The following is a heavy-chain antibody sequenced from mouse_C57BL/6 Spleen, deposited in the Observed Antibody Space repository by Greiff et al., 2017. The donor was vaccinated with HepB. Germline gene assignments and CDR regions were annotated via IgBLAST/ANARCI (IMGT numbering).Heavy chain of an antibody. CDR3: ARGQDYYGNYDLYWFAY. V-gene: IGHV1-18*01. Sequence: EVQLQQSGPELVKPGASVKIPCKASGYTFTDYNMDWVKQSHGKSLEWIGDINPNNGGTIYNQKFKGQATLTVDKSSSTAYMELRSLTSEDTAVYYCARGQDYYGNYDLYWFAYWGQGTLVTVSA. CDR1: GYTFTDYN. D-gene: IGHD2-1*01. CDR2: INPNNGGT. J-gene: IGHJ3*01.